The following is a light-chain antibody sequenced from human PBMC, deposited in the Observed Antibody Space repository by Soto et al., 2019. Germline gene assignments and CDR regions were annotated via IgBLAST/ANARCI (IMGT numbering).Light chain of an antibody. CDR3: QQCNSYPWT. J-gene: IGKJ1*01. Sequence: DIQMTQSPSTLSASVGDRVTITCRATQSISGWLAWYQQKPGKAPKLLIYKASSLESGVPSRFSGSGSGTEFALTISNLQPDDFATYCCQQCNSYPWTFGQGTKVEIK. V-gene: IGKV1-5*03. CDR2: KAS. CDR1: QSISGW.